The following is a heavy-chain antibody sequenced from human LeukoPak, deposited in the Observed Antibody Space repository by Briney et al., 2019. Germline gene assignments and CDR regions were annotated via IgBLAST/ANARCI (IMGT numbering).Heavy chain of an antibody. CDR1: GGSISSYY. CDR2: IYYSGST. Sequence: PSETLSLTCTVSGGSISSYYWSWIRQPPGKGLGWIGYIYYSGSTNYNPSLKSRVTISVDTSKNQFSLKLSSVTAADTAVYYCARVFYYMDVWGKGTTVTVSS. CDR3: ARVFYYMDV. V-gene: IGHV4-59*01. J-gene: IGHJ6*03.